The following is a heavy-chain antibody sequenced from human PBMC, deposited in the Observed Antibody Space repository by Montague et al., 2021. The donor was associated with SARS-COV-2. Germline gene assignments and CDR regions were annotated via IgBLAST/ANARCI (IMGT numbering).Heavy chain of an antibody. CDR2: IFYSSSS. D-gene: IGHD3-22*01. V-gene: IGHV4-39*07. Sequence: SETLSLTCTVSGDPVSSSSHYWDWIRQPPGKGLEWIGCIFYSSSSYYNPSLKSRVAISVDTSNNQFSLKLSSVTAADTAVYYCARDTRITLLVVFNRYGMDVWGQGATVIVSS. J-gene: IGHJ6*02. CDR1: GDPVSSSSHY. CDR3: ARDTRITLLVVFNRYGMDV.